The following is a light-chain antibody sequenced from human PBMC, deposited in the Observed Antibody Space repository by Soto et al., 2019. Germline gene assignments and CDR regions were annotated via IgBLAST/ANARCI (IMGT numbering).Light chain of an antibody. CDR1: SSNIGAGYD. V-gene: IGLV1-40*01. Sequence: VVTQPPSVSGAPGQRVTISCTGSSSNIGAGYDVHWYQQLPGTAPKLLIYDTNHRPSGVPDRFSGSKSGTSASLAITGLLPEDEADYYCQSYDSSLPWVFGGGTKLTVL. CDR2: DTN. CDR3: QSYDSSLPWV. J-gene: IGLJ3*02.